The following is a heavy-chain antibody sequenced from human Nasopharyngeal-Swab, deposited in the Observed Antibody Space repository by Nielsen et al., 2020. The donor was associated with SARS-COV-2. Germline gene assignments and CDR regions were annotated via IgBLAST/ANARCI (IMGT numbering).Heavy chain of an antibody. CDR3: ARGGQKLVADRPGGAYGMDV. D-gene: IGHD6-6*01. J-gene: IGHJ6*02. CDR2: NNPNSGGT. V-gene: IGHV1-2*06. Sequence: WVRQAPGQGLEWMGRNNPNSGGTNSAQKFQGRVAMTRDTSISTAYMELSRLRSDDTAVYYCARGGQKLVADRPGGAYGMDVWGQGTTVTVSS.